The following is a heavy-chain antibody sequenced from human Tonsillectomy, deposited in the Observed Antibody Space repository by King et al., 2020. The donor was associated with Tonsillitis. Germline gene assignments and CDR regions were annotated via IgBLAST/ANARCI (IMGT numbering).Heavy chain of an antibody. Sequence: VQLQESGPGLVKPAQTLSVTCTVSGGSLSSGTYYWTWIRQSAGKGLEWLGRVDASGGTDYNPSLKSRVTMSIDTSTSEFSLEMKSVTAADTAVYFCVGQYSSSRYWNWYLDLWGRGTLVTVSS. CDR3: VGQYSSSRYWNWYLDL. D-gene: IGHD6-13*01. V-gene: IGHV4-61*02. CDR2: VDASGGT. CDR1: GGSLSSGTYY. J-gene: IGHJ2*01.